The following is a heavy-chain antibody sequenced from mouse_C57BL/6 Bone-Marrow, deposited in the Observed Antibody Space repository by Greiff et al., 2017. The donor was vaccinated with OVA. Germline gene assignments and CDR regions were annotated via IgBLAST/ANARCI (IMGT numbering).Heavy chain of an antibody. CDR1: GFTFSSYA. CDR2: ISDGGSYT. V-gene: IGHV5-4*01. CDR3: ARDGSRKAD. Sequence: EVQLVESGGGLVKPGGSLKLSCAASGFTFSSYAMSWVRQTPEKRLEWVATISDGGSYTYYPDNVKGRFTISRDNAKNNLYLQMSHLKSEDTAMYYCARDGSRKADWGQGTLVTVSA. J-gene: IGHJ3*01. D-gene: IGHD1-1*01.